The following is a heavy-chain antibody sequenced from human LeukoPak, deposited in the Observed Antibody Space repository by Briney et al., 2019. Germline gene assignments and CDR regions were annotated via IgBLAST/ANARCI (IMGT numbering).Heavy chain of an antibody. J-gene: IGHJ6*03. D-gene: IGHD2-15*01. CDR2: IYYSGST. CDR3: ARDNLAAYYMDV. Sequence: PSETLSLTCTVPGGSISSSSYYWGWIRQPPGKGLEWIGSIYYSGSTYYNPSLKSRVTISVDTSKNQFSLKLSSVTAADTAVYYCARDNLAAYYMDVWGKGTTVTVSS. CDR1: GGSISSSSYY. V-gene: IGHV4-39*07.